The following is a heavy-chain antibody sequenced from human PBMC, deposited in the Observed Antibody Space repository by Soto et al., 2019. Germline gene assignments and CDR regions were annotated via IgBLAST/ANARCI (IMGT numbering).Heavy chain of an antibody. V-gene: IGHV1-58*01. CDR3: AADRVVRGVISPGYYYYYYGMDV. CDR2: IVVGSGNT. D-gene: IGHD3-10*01. J-gene: IGHJ6*02. CDR1: GFTFTSSA. Sequence: QMQLVQSGPEVKKPGTSVKVSCKASGFTFTSSAVQWVRQARGQRLEWIGWIVVGSGNTNYAQKFQERVTITRDMSTSTAYVELSSLRSEDTAVYYCAADRVVRGVISPGYYYYYYGMDVWGQGTTVTVSS.